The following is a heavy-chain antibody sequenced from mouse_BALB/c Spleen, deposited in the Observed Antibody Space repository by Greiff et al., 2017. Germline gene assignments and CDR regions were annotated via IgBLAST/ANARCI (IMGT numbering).Heavy chain of an antibody. CDR2: ISSGSSTI. D-gene: IGHD2-2*01. CDR1: GFTFSSFG. CDR3: ARSYGYESWYFDV. Sequence: EVKLVESGGGLVQPGGSRKLSCAASGFTFSSFGMHWVRQAPEKGLEWVAYISSGSSTIYYADTVKGRFTISRDNPKNTLFLQMTSLRSEDTAMYYCARSYGYESWYFDVWGAGTTVTVSS. J-gene: IGHJ1*01. V-gene: IGHV5-17*02.